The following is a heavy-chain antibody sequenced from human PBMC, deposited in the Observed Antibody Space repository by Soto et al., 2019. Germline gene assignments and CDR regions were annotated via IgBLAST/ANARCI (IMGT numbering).Heavy chain of an antibody. Sequence: SETLSLTCAVSGGSISSSNWWSWVRQPPGKGLEWIGEIYHSGSTNYNPSLKSRVTISVDKSKNQFSLKLSSVTAADTAVYYCARDTIQLERRGYFDYWGQGTLVTVSS. J-gene: IGHJ4*02. D-gene: IGHD1-1*01. CDR2: IYHSGST. V-gene: IGHV4-4*02. CDR3: ARDTIQLERRGYFDY. CDR1: GGSISSSNW.